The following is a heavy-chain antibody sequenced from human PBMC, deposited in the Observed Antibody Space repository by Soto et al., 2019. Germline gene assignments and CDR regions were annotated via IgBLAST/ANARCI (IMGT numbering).Heavy chain of an antibody. CDR2: IRGSDGST. D-gene: IGHD3-9*01. V-gene: IGHV3-23*01. CDR1: GFTLSSYG. J-gene: IGHJ4*01. Sequence: GGSLRLSCAASGFTLSSYGMSWVRQAPGKGLEWVSAIRGSDGSTYYADSVKGRFTISRDNSKNTLYLQMNSLRVEDTAVYYCAKDANYDMLAGYYFYWGHGTLVTVSS. CDR3: AKDANYDMLAGYYFY.